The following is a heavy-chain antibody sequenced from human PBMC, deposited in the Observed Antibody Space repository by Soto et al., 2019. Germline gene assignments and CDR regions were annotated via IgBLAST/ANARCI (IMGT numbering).Heavy chain of an antibody. CDR2: ISSSSSYI. CDR3: ARDYSSSSGDLYPGHDY. D-gene: IGHD6-6*01. V-gene: IGHV3-21*01. Sequence: GGSLRLSCAASGFTFSSYSMNWVRQAPGKGLEWVSSISSSSSYIYYADSVKGRFTISRDNAKNSLYLQMNSLRAEDTAVYYCARDYSSSSGDLYPGHDYWGQGTLVTVSS. CDR1: GFTFSSYS. J-gene: IGHJ4*02.